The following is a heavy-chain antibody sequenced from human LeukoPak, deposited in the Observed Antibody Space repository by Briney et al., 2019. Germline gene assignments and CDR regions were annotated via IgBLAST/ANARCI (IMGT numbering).Heavy chain of an antibody. CDR1: GYSISSGYY. CDR3: ARDQPYMDV. CDR2: IYHSGTT. Sequence: SETLSLSCTVSGYSISSGYYWVWIRQPPGKGLEWIGSIYHSGTTYYNLSFKSRVTISVDTSKNQFSLKLSSVTAADTAVYHCARDQPYMDVWGKGTTVTVSS. V-gene: IGHV4-38-2*02. J-gene: IGHJ6*03.